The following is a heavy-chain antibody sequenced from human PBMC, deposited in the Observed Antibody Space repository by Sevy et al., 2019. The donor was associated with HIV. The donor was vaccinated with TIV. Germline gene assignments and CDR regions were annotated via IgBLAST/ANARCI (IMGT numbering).Heavy chain of an antibody. CDR2: LKSDVYGGTV. CDR1: GFTLGDYC. CDR3: TRWKAAQSIFDY. Sequence: GGSLRLSCPASGFTLGDYCMSWVRQAPGKGLEWVAFLKSDVYGGTVDDAASVRGRFVSSRDDSKTIAYLQMNDLKTEDTGVYYCTRWKAAQSIFDYWGQGALVTVSS. V-gene: IGHV3-49*04. D-gene: IGHD6-13*01. J-gene: IGHJ4*02.